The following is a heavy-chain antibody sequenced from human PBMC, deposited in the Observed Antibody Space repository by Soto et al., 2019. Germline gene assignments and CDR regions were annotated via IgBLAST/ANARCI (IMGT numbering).Heavy chain of an antibody. CDR1: GFSFASSW. V-gene: IGHV3-7*05. CDR3: ARDVSPGSSSLYLDAFDI. Sequence: EVQLVESGGDLVQPGGSLRLSCAASGFSFASSWMTWVRQAPGKGLEWVANIKKDGSKINYLDSVRGRFTVSRDNAKNSLYLGMNSLRAEDTVLYYCARDVSPGSSSLYLDAFDIWGQGTMVTVSS. D-gene: IGHD6-13*01. J-gene: IGHJ3*02. CDR2: IKKDGSKI.